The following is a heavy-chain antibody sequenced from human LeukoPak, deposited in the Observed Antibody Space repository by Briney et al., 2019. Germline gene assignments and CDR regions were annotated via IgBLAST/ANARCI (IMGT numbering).Heavy chain of an antibody. CDR1: GDSISSTSYY. J-gene: IGHJ4*02. CDR2: IYYSGST. D-gene: IGHD3-16*01. CDR3: ARQATNGGY. Sequence: SETLSLTCTVSGDSISSTSYYWDWIRQPPGKGLEWIGSIYYSGSTYYNPSLKSRVTISVDTSKNQFSLKLSSVTAADTAVYYCARQATNGGYWGQGTLVTVSS. V-gene: IGHV4-39*01.